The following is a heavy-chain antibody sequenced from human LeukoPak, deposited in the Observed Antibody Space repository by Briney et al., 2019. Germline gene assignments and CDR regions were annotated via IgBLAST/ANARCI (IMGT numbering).Heavy chain of an antibody. J-gene: IGHJ4*02. CDR2: ISSSSSYI. CDR1: GFTFSSYS. D-gene: IGHD2-21*02. V-gene: IGHV3-21*01. Sequence: KPGGSLRLSCAASGFTFSSYSISWVRQAPGKGLEWVSSISSSSSYIYYADSVKGRFTISRDNAKNSLYLQMNSLRAEDTAVYYCASDYCGGDCSDSYWGQGTLVTVSS. CDR3: ASDYCGGDCSDSY.